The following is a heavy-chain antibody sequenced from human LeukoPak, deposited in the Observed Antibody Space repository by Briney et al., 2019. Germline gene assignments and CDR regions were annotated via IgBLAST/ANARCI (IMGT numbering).Heavy chain of an antibody. Sequence: APVKVSCKASGYTFTSYGISWVRQAPGQGLEWMGWNSAYNGNTNYAQKLQGRVTMTTDTSTSTAYMELRSLRSDDTAVYYCARVFWSGYLEVFDYWGQGTLVTVSS. CDR2: NSAYNGNT. V-gene: IGHV1-18*01. J-gene: IGHJ4*02. D-gene: IGHD3-3*01. CDR3: ARVFWSGYLEVFDY. CDR1: GYTFTSYG.